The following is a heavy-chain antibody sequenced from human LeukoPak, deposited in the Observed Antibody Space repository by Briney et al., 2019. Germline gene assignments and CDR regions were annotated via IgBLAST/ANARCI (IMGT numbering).Heavy chain of an antibody. J-gene: IGHJ3*02. V-gene: IGHV4-59*01. CDR2: IYYSGST. Sequence: SETLSLTCTVSGGSISSYYWSWIRQPPGKGLEWIGYIYYSGSTNYNPSLKSRVTISVDTSKNQFSLKLSSVTAADTAVYYCARALPYYHILTGYPPLHAFDIWGQGTMVTGSS. D-gene: IGHD3-9*01. CDR1: GGSISSYY. CDR3: ARALPYYHILTGYPPLHAFDI.